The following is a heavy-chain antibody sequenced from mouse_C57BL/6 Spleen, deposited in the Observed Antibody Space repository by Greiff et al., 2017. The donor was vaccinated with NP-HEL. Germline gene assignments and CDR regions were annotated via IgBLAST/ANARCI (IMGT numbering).Heavy chain of an antibody. CDR1: GFTFSDYG. Sequence: EVMLVESGGGLVKPGGSLKLSCAASGFTFSDYGMHWVRQAPEKGLEWVAYISSGSSTIYYADTVKGRFTISRDNAKNTRFLQMTSLRSEDTAMYYCARDWDGALFAYWGQGTLVTVSA. CDR2: ISSGSSTI. J-gene: IGHJ3*01. CDR3: ARDWDGALFAY. V-gene: IGHV5-17*01. D-gene: IGHD4-1*01.